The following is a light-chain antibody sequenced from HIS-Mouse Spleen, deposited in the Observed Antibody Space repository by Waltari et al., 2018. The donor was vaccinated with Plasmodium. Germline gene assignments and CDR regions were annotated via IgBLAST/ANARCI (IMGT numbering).Light chain of an antibody. J-gene: IGLJ2*01. CDR1: SSDVGGYNY. Sequence: QSALTQPRSVSGSPGQSVTISCTGTSSDVGGYNYVSWYQQHPGKAPKLMIYDVSQRHAGVPDRFSGSKSGNTASLTISGLPAEDEADYYGCSYAGSDTLVFGGGTKLTVL. CDR3: CSYAGSDTLV. CDR2: DVS. V-gene: IGLV2-11*01.